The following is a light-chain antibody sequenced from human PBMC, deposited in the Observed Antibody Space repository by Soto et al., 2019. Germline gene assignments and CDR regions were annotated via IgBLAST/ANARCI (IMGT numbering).Light chain of an antibody. Sequence: DIQMTQSPSTLSASVGDRVTITCRASQSISSWLAWYQQKPGKAPKLLIYDVSSLESGVPSRFSGSGSGTEFTLTISNLQPDDSATYYCQQSYSTPTAFGQGTKVEIK. CDR2: DVS. J-gene: IGKJ1*01. CDR3: QQSYSTPTA. CDR1: QSISSW. V-gene: IGKV1-5*01.